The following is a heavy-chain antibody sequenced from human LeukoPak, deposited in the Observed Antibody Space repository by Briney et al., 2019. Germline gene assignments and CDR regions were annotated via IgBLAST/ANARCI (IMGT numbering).Heavy chain of an antibody. CDR3: ARATYRAAPDWYFDL. CDR2: ISYDGSNK. V-gene: IGHV3-30*04. Sequence: GGSLRLSCAASGFTFSSCAMHWVREAPGKGLEGVGVISYDGSNKYYADSVQGRFPIPRDNSKNTLYLPMNSLRAEDTAVYYCARATYRAAPDWYFDLWGRGPLVPVSS. J-gene: IGHJ2*01. CDR1: GFTFSSCA. D-gene: IGHD2-15*01.